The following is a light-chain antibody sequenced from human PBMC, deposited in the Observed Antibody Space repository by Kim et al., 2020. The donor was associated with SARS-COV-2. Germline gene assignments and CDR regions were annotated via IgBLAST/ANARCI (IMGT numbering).Light chain of an antibody. CDR1: HAIRSD. J-gene: IGKJ2*01. CDR3: LQDYEYPYS. Sequence: QVTQSPPSLSASVGDRVNITCRASHAIRSDLSWYQQKPGKAPRLLIYAASDLQSGVPARFSGSFSGPDFTLTVTSLQPEDFATYYCLQDYEYPYSFGQGTKLEI. CDR2: AAS. V-gene: IGKV1-6*01.